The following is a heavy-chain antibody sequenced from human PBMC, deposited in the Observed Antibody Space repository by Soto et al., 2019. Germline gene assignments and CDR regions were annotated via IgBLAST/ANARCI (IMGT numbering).Heavy chain of an antibody. CDR3: AVSNPRYSYGAETDYYYYGMDV. D-gene: IGHD5-18*01. J-gene: IGHJ6*02. CDR1: GGSFSGYY. V-gene: IGHV4-34*01. CDR2: INHSGST. Sequence: SETLSLTCAVYGGSFSGYYWSWIRQPPGKGLEWIGEINHSGSTNYNPSLKSRVTISVDTSKNQFSLKLSSVTAADTAVYYCAVSNPRYSYGAETDYYYYGMDVWGQGTTVT.